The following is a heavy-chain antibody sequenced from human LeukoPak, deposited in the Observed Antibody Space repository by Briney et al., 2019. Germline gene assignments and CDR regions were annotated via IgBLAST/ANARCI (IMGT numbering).Heavy chain of an antibody. CDR1: GYTLTELS. Sequence: ASVKVSCKVSGYTLTELSMHWVRQAPGKGLEWMGGFDPEDGETIYAQKFQGRVTITRNTSISTAYMELSSLRSEDTAVYYCARAGGEPIYYYYYYMDVWGKGTTVTVSS. J-gene: IGHJ6*03. V-gene: IGHV1-24*01. CDR3: ARAGGEPIYYYYYYMDV. D-gene: IGHD1-14*01. CDR2: FDPEDGET.